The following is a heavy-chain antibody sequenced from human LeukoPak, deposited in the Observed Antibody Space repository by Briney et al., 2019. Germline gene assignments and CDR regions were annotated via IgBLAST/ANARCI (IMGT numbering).Heavy chain of an antibody. Sequence: ASVKVSCKASGYTFTNSDISWVRLAPGQGLEWMGWISVYNGNTNYAQKLQGRVTMTTDTSTSTAYMELRSLRSDDTAVYYCARESAYYYDSSGLYHWFDPWGQGTLVTVSS. J-gene: IGHJ5*02. D-gene: IGHD3-22*01. CDR2: ISVYNGNT. CDR1: GYTFTNSD. V-gene: IGHV1-18*01. CDR3: ARESAYYYDSSGLYHWFDP.